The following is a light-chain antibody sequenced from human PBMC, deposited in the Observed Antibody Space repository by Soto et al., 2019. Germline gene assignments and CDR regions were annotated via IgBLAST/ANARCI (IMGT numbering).Light chain of an antibody. CDR3: SSYTSNTNYV. J-gene: IGLJ1*01. CDR1: SSDVGGYNY. V-gene: IGLV2-14*01. Sequence: QSALTQPASVSGSPVQSITISCTGTSSDVGGYNYVSWYQQHPGKAPKLMIYDVSNRPSGVSNRFSGSKSGNTASLTISGLQAEEEADYYCSSYTSNTNYVSGPGTKVPVL. CDR2: DVS.